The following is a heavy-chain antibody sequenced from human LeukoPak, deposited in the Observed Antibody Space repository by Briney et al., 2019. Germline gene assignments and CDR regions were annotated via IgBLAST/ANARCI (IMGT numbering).Heavy chain of an antibody. Sequence: GGSLRLSCAASGFTFSSYAMTWVRQAPGKGLEWVSGISGNGDSTYYADSVKGRFTISRDNSKNTLYSQMNSLRGEDTALYYCANDGYCSGGSCYENSDAFDIWGQGTMVTVSS. CDR1: GFTFSSYA. CDR3: ANDGYCSGGSCYENSDAFDI. D-gene: IGHD2-15*01. CDR2: ISGNGDST. V-gene: IGHV3-23*01. J-gene: IGHJ3*02.